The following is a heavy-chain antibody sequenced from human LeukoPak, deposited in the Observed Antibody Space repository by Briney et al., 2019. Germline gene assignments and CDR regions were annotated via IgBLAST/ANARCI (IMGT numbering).Heavy chain of an antibody. D-gene: IGHD2-2*01. J-gene: IGHJ4*02. V-gene: IGHV4-59*01. CDR3: ARTVPAAHFDY. CDR1: GGSISSYY. Sequence: PSETLSLTCTVSGGSISSYYWSWIRQPPGKGLEWIGYICYSGSTNYNPSLKSRVTISVDTSKNQFSLKLSSVTAADTAVYYCARTVPAAHFDYWGQGTLVTVSS. CDR2: ICYSGST.